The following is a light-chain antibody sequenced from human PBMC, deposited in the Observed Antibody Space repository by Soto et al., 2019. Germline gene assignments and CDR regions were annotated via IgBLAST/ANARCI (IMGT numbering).Light chain of an antibody. CDR3: HHHVGSLLP. CDR2: GAS. V-gene: IGKV3-20*01. J-gene: IGKJ5*01. Sequence: EIVLTQVPGTLSLGKGERATLSCRASQSVNSDYLGWFQQKPGQAPRLLIYGASTRATGIPDRFSGSGSGTDFTLTISRLEPEDFAVYYCHHHVGSLLPFGQGTRLEIK. CDR1: QSVNSDY.